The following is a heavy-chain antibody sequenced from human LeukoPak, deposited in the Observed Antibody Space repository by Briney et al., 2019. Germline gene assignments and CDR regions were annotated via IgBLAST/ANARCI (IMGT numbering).Heavy chain of an antibody. Sequence: SETLSLTCAVSGGSISSGGYSWSWIRQPPGKGLEWIGSIYYSGSTYYNPSLKSRVTISVDTSKNQFSLKLSSVTAADTAVYYCARSNDYGDYALDYWGQGTLVTVSS. V-gene: IGHV4-30-2*03. J-gene: IGHJ4*02. D-gene: IGHD4-17*01. CDR3: ARSNDYGDYALDY. CDR1: GGSISSGGYS. CDR2: IYYSGST.